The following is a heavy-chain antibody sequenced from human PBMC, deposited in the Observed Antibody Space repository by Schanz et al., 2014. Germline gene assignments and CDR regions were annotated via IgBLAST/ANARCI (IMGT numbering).Heavy chain of an antibody. CDR1: GFGFSSYS. V-gene: IGHV3-21*05. CDR2: INDSGTYT. CDR3: AASSGWHPSTDY. J-gene: IGHJ4*02. Sequence: EVQLVESGGGLIQPGGSLRLSCAASGFGFSSYSMNWVRQAPGKGLEWVSYINDSGTYTNYADSVKGRFTISRDNAKSSLYLQINSLRGEDTAVYYCAASSGWHPSTDYWGQGTLVTVSS. D-gene: IGHD6-19*01.